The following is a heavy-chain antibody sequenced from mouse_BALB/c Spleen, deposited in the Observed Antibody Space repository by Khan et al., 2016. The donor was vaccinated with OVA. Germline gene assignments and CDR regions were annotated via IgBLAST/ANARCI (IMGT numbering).Heavy chain of an antibody. Sequence: EVKLLESGPGLVKPSQSLSLTCTVTGYSITSDYAWNWIRQFPGNKLEWMGYISYSGSTSYNPSLKSRISITRDTSKNQFFLQLNSVTTEDTATYYCARDGRGYAMDYWGQGTSVTVAS. V-gene: IGHV3-2*02. CDR1: GYSITSDYA. J-gene: IGHJ4*01. CDR3: ARDGRGYAMDY. CDR2: ISYSGST. D-gene: IGHD2-3*01.